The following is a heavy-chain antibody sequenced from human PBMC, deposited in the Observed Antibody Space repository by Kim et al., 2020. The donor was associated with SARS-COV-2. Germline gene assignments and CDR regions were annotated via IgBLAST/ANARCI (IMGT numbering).Heavy chain of an antibody. V-gene: IGHV3-33*01. CDR3: ARDTGTIPGVVIVVDY. J-gene: IGHJ4*02. D-gene: IGHD3-3*01. CDR1: GFTFSSYG. Sequence: GGSLRLSCAASGFTFSSYGMHWVRQAPGKGLEWVAVIWYDGSNKYYADSVKGRFTISRDNSKNTLYLQMNSLRAEDTAVYYCARDTGTIPGVVIVVDYWGQGTLVTVSS. CDR2: IWYDGSNK.